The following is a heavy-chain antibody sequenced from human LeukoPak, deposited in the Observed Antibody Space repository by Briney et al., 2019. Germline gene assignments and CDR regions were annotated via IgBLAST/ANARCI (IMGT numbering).Heavy chain of an antibody. CDR2: IYSGGST. J-gene: IGHJ1*01. V-gene: IGHV3-53*05. D-gene: IGHD4-17*01. Sequence: GGSLRLSCAASGFTVSSNYMSWVRQAPGKGLEWVSVIYSGGSTYYADSVKGRFTISRDNSRNTLYLQMNSLRAEDTTVYYCAKTPAAGDYPQAEFFQHWGQGTLVTVSS. CDR3: AKTPAAGDYPQAEFFQH. CDR1: GFTVSSNY.